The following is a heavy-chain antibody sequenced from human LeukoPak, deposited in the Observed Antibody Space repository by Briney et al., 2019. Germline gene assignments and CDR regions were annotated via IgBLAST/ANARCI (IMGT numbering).Heavy chain of an antibody. J-gene: IGHJ4*02. CDR3: ARAYMITFGGDY. Sequence: GGSLRLSCAAPGFTFSSYWMSWVRQAPGKGLEWVANIKQDGSEKYYVDSVKGRFTISRDNAKNSLYLQMNSLRAEDTAVYYCARAYMITFGGDYWGQGTLVTVSS. CDR1: GFTFSSYW. V-gene: IGHV3-7*03. D-gene: IGHD3-16*01. CDR2: IKQDGSEK.